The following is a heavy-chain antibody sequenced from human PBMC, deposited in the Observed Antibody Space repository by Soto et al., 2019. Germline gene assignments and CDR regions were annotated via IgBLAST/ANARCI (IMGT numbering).Heavy chain of an antibody. CDR3: TRLARYDFWSGYSTNWFDP. CDR2: IRSKANSYAT. D-gene: IGHD3-3*01. CDR1: GFTFSGSA. Sequence: GGSLRLSCAASGFTFSGSAMHWVRQASGKGLEWVGRIRSKANSYATAYAASVKGRFTISRDDSKNTAYLQMNSLKTEDTAVYYCTRLARYDFWSGYSTNWFDPWGQGTLVTVSS. J-gene: IGHJ5*02. V-gene: IGHV3-73*01.